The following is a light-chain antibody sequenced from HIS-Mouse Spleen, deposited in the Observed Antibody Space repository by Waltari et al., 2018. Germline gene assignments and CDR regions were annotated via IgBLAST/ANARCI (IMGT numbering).Light chain of an antibody. J-gene: IGLJ3*02. CDR2: DVS. CDR3: SSYTSSSTRV. V-gene: IGLV2-14*03. CDR1: SSDVGGYNY. Sequence: QSALTQPASVSGSPGQSITISCTGTSSDVGGYNYVSWYQQHPGKAPKLMIYDVSNRTSGVSIRFSGSKSGNTASLTISGLQAEDEADYYCSSYTSSSTRVFGGGTKLTVL.